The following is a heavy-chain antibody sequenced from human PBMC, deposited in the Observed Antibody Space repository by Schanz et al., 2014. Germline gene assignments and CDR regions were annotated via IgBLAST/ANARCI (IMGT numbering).Heavy chain of an antibody. CDR1: GYTFTSYG. CDR3: ARDQSPYTNSSDVRYFDY. V-gene: IGHV1-18*01. Sequence: QVHLVQSGAEVHKPGASVKVSCKASGYTFTSYGISWVRQAPGQGLEWMGWISPYNGNTNYAQKLQGRVTMTADTATSTAYMDLRSLRSDDTAVYYCARDQSPYTNSSDVRYFDYWGQGSLVTVSS. D-gene: IGHD6-6*01. CDR2: ISPYNGNT. J-gene: IGHJ4*02.